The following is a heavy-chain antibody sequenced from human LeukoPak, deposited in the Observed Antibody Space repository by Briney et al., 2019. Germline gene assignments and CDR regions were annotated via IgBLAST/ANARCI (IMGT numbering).Heavy chain of an antibody. V-gene: IGHV3-74*01. Sequence: GGSLRLSCAASGFXLSTYWIHWVRQAPGKGLVWVSHINTDGSGTSYADSVKGRFTISRDNARNTLYLQMHSLRAEDTAVYYCARDLGSCSSTSCQTDWFHPWGQGTQVTVSS. D-gene: IGHD2-2*01. CDR1: GFXLSTYW. CDR2: INTDGSGT. CDR3: ARDLGSCSSTSCQTDWFHP. J-gene: IGHJ5*02.